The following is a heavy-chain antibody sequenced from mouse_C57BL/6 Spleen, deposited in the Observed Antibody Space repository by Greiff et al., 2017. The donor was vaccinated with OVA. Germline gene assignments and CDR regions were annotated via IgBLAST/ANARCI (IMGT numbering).Heavy chain of an antibody. CDR1: GYTFTSYG. J-gene: IGHJ2*01. Sequence: VQLQQSGAELARPGASVKLSCKASGYTFTSYGISWVKQRTGQGLEWIGEIYPRSGNTYYNEKFKGKATLTAEKSSSTAYMELRSLTSEDSAVYFCAEGYDDYWGQGTTLTVSS. V-gene: IGHV1-81*01. CDR2: IYPRSGNT. D-gene: IGHD2-2*01. CDR3: AEGYDDY.